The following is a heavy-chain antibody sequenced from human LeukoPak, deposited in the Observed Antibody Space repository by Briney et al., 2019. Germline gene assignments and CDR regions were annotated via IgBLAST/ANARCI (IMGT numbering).Heavy chain of an antibody. D-gene: IGHD2-8*01. Sequence: PGGSLRLSCAASGFIFSYYRMNWVRQAPGKGLEWVANIKEDGSEEYYVDSLKGRFTISRDNPKNSVDLHMNNLRAEDTAVYYCARGACIHGHLFEYWGQGTLVTVSS. J-gene: IGHJ4*02. CDR2: IKEDGSEE. CDR1: GFIFSYYR. V-gene: IGHV3-7*05. CDR3: ARGACIHGHLFEY.